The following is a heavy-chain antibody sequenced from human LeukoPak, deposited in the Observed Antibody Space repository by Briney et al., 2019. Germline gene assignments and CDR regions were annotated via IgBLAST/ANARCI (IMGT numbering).Heavy chain of an antibody. CDR3: ARDGPGGSSWYGPLDY. CDR1: GFTFSSYG. Sequence: GGSLRLSCAASGFTFSSYGMHWVRQAPGKGLEWVAVIWYDGSNKYYADSVKGRFTVSRDNSKNTLYLQMNSLRAEDTAVYYCARDGPGGSSWYGPLDYWGQGTLITVSS. J-gene: IGHJ4*02. V-gene: IGHV3-33*01. CDR2: IWYDGSNK. D-gene: IGHD6-13*01.